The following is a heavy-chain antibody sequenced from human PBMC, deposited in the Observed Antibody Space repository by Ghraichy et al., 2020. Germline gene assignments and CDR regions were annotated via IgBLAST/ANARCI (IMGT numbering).Heavy chain of an antibody. CDR1: GGSVSSGSYY. D-gene: IGHD4-11*01. CDR2: IYYSGST. V-gene: IGHV4-61*01. Sequence: SETLSLTCTVSGGSVSSGSYYWSWIRQPPGKGLEWIGYIYYSGSTNYNPSLKSRVTISVDTSKNQFSLKLSSVTAADTAVYYCARDLNYVWFDPWGQGTLVTVSS. CDR3: ARDLNYVWFDP. J-gene: IGHJ5*02.